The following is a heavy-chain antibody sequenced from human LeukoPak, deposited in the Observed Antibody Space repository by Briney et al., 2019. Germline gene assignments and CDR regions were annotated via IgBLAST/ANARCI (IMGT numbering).Heavy chain of an antibody. CDR2: IYSGGST. J-gene: IGHJ4*02. CDR1: GFTVSSNY. Sequence: GGSLRLSCAASGFTVSSNYMTWVRQAPGKGLEWVSVIYSGGSTYYADSVRGRFTVSRDNSKNTLYLQMNSLRAEDTAVYYCAGSYTTNFIYWGQGTQVTVSS. V-gene: IGHV3-53*01. D-gene: IGHD1-26*01. CDR3: AGSYTTNFIY.